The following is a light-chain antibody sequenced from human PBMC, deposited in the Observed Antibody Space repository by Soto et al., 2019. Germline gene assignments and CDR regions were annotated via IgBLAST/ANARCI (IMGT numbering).Light chain of an antibody. CDR2: KTS. V-gene: IGKV1-5*03. J-gene: IGKJ1*01. CDR3: QYYNNYCWT. Sequence: DIQLTQSPSTLSASVGDRVTITCRASQSISSWLAWYQQKPGKAPKFLIYKTSNLESGVPSRFSGSGSETEFTLTISSLHPDDFATYYCQYYNNYCWTFGQGTKVEI. CDR1: QSISSW.